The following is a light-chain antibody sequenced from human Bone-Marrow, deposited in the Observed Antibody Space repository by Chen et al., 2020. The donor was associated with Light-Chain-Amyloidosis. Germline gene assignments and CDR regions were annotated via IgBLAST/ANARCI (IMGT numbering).Light chain of an antibody. CDR1: NXGSTS. J-gene: IGLJ3*02. Sequence: SYVLTQPSSVSVAPGQTXTIACGGNNXGSTSVHWYQQTPGHAPLLVVYDDSDRPSGIPERLSGSNSGNTATLTISRXEAGDEADYYCQVWXRSSDRPVFGGGTKLTVL. CDR2: DDS. V-gene: IGLV3-21*02. CDR3: QVWXRSSDRPV.